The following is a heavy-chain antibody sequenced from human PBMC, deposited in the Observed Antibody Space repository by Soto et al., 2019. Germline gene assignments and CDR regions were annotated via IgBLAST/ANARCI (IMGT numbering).Heavy chain of an antibody. CDR3: ARHPYYDFWSGYRKRNPQYYFDY. CDR2: IYYSGST. Sequence: PSETLSLTCTVSGGSISSSSYYWGWIRQPPGKGLEWIGSIYYSGSTYYNPSLKSRVTISVDTSKNQFSLKLSSVTAADTAVYYCARHPYYDFWSGYRKRNPQYYFDYWGQGTLVTVSS. D-gene: IGHD3-3*01. V-gene: IGHV4-39*01. CDR1: GGSISSSSYY. J-gene: IGHJ4*02.